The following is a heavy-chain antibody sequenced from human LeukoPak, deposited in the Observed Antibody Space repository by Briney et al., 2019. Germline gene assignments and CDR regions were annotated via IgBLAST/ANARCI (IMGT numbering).Heavy chain of an antibody. CDR3: ASGDKHHDY. CDR1: GGSFSGYY. D-gene: IGHD7-27*01. Sequence: PSETLSLTCAVYGGSFSGYYWSWIRQPPGKGLEWVSSISSSSSYIYYADSVKGRFTISRDNAKNSLYLQMNSLRAEDTAVYYCASGDKHHDYWGQGTLVTVSS. CDR2: ISSSSSYI. J-gene: IGHJ4*02. V-gene: IGHV3-21*01.